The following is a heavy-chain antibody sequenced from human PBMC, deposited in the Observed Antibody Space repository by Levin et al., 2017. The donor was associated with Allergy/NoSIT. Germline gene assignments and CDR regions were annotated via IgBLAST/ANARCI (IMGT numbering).Heavy chain of an antibody. CDR3: ARVVVTAIPWFDP. Sequence: ASVKVSCKASGYTFTGYYMHWVRQAPGQGLEWMGWINPNSGGTNYAQKFQGRVTMTRDTSISTAYMELSRLRSDDTAVYYCARVVVTAIPWFDPWGQGTLVTVSS. CDR2: INPNSGGT. V-gene: IGHV1-2*02. J-gene: IGHJ5*02. D-gene: IGHD2-21*02. CDR1: GYTFTGYY.